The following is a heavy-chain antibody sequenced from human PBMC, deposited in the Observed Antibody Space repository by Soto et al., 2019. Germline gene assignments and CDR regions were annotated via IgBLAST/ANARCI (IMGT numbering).Heavy chain of an antibody. V-gene: IGHV3-30*18. D-gene: IGHD3-22*01. Sequence: GGSLRLSCAASGFTFSSYGMHWVRQAPGKGLEWVAVISYDGSNKYYADSVKGRFTISRDNSKNTLYLQMNSLRAEDTAVYYCAKDKLYYYDSSGYFDVWGQGTTVTSP. CDR1: GFTFSSYG. J-gene: IGHJ6*02. CDR2: ISYDGSNK. CDR3: AKDKLYYYDSSGYFDV.